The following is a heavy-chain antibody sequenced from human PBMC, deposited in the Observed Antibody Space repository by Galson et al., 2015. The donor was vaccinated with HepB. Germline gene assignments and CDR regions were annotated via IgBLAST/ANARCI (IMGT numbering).Heavy chain of an antibody. V-gene: IGHV5-51*01. J-gene: IGHJ4*02. Sequence: QSGAEVKKPGESLKISCKGSGYSFTSYWIGWVRQMPGKGLEWMGIIYPGDSDTRYSPSFQGQVTISADKSISTAYLQWSSLKASDTAMYYCARIGVQLWLPMDFDYWGQGTLVTVSS. D-gene: IGHD5-18*01. CDR3: ARIGVQLWLPMDFDY. CDR2: IYPGDSDT. CDR1: GYSFTSYW.